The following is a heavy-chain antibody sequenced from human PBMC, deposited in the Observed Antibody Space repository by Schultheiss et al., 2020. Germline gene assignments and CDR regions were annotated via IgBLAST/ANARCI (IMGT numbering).Heavy chain of an antibody. J-gene: IGHJ6*03. CDR3: ARQWAGYHYYMDV. CDR1: GIAFNNYP. D-gene: IGHD1-26*01. Sequence: GGSLRLSCAASGIAFNNYPMNWVRQAPGRGLEWVSYISSSGSTILYADSVNGRFTISRDNAKNSLYLHMNSLRAEDTAVYYCARQWAGYHYYMDVWGKGTTVTVSS. CDR2: ISSSGSTI. V-gene: IGHV3-48*04.